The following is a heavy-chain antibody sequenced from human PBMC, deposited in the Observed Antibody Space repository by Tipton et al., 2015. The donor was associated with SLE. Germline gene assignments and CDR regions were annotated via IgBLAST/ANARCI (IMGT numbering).Heavy chain of an antibody. Sequence: TLSLTCSVSDGSISTTNYYWGWLRQPPGKGLEWIGSIFYTGSTYYNPSLNSRVSFSIDTSENHFSLRLNSVTAADTAVYYCARAPGLERSYYYYYYMDVWAKGTTVTVSS. J-gene: IGHJ6*03. D-gene: IGHD1-1*01. CDR3: ARAPGLERSYYYYYYMDV. CDR2: IFYTGST. V-gene: IGHV4-39*07. CDR1: DGSISTTNYY.